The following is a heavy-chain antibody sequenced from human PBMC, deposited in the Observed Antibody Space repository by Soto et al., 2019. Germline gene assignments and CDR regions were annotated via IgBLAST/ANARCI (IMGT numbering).Heavy chain of an antibody. Sequence: PGGSLRLSCAASGFTFSSYAMHWVRQAPGKGLEWVALISYDGSNNFYADSVKGRFTISRDNAKNTLYLQMNSLRAEDTAVYYCARDPVGATTGYWGQGTLVTVSS. D-gene: IGHD1-26*01. CDR2: ISYDGSNN. CDR3: ARDPVGATTGY. J-gene: IGHJ4*02. V-gene: IGHV3-30-3*01. CDR1: GFTFSSYA.